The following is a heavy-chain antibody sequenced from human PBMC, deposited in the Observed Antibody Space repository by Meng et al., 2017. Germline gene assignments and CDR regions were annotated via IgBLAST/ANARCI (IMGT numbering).Heavy chain of an antibody. CDR2: INHSGST. CDR1: GGPFSGYY. V-gene: IGHV4-34*01. D-gene: IGHD2-15*01. Sequence: QVTLQQWGAGLLKPSETLSLTCAVYGGPFSGYYWSWIRQPPGKGLEWIGEINHSGSTNYNPSLKSRVTISVDTSKNQFSLKLSSVTAADTAVYYCARGVRLPDYWGQGTLVTVSS. J-gene: IGHJ4*02. CDR3: ARGVRLPDY.